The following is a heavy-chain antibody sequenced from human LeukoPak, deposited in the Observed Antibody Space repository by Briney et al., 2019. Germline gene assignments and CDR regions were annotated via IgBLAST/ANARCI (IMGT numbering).Heavy chain of an antibody. V-gene: IGHV5-51*01. CDR2: IYPGDSDT. Sequence: GEPLKISCKGSGYSFTSYWIGWLRQLPGKGLKWMGIIYPGDSDTRYSPSFQGQVTISADKSISTAYLQWSSLKASDTAMYYCARHFDGDWGAFDIWGQGTMVTVSS. D-gene: IGHD2-21*02. CDR1: GYSFTSYW. J-gene: IGHJ3*02. CDR3: ARHFDGDWGAFDI.